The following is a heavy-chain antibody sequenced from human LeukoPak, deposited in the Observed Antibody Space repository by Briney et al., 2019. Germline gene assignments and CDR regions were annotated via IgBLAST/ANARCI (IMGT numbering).Heavy chain of an antibody. CDR3: ARALTTQGDY. J-gene: IGHJ4*02. D-gene: IGHD1-1*01. CDR1: GYTFIGYY. Sequence: ASVKVSCKASGYTFIGYYMHWVRQAPGQGLEWMGWINPNNGGPNYAQKFQGRVSMTRDTSISTAYMELSRLRSDDTAVYYCARALTTQGDYWGQGTLVTVSS. CDR2: INPNNGGP. V-gene: IGHV1-2*02.